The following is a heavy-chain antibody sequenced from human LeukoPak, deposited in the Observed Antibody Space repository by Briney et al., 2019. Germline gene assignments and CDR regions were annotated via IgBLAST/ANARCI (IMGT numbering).Heavy chain of an antibody. Sequence: PGRSLRLSCAASGFTFSSYGMHWVRQAPGKGLEWVAVISYDGSNKYYADSVKGRFTISRDNSKNTLYLQMNSLRAEDTAVYYCAKVIPSELVAFDYWGQGTLVTVSS. V-gene: IGHV3-30*18. CDR2: ISYDGSNK. J-gene: IGHJ4*02. CDR1: GFTFSSYG. D-gene: IGHD5-12*01. CDR3: AKVIPSELVAFDY.